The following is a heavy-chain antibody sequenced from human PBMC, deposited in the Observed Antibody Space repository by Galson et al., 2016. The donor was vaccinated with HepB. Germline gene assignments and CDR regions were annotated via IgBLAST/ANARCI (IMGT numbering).Heavy chain of an antibody. Sequence: SETLSLTCAVSGVSISNSHWWNWVRQPPGKGLEWIGEIYHSGTNDYNPSLKSRVTLSLDKSKNQFSLHLKSVTAADTAIYYCARDEIFDVWGPGAMVTVSS. J-gene: IGHJ3*01. CDR1: GVSISNSHW. CDR2: IYHSGTN. V-gene: IGHV4-4*02. CDR3: ARDEIFDV.